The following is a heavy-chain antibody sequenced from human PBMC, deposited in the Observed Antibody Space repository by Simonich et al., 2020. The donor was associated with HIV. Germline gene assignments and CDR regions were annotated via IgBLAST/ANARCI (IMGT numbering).Heavy chain of an antibody. D-gene: IGHD3-16*01. CDR1: GFTLSSSA. CDR3: ASGGSISSVWADDY. Sequence: QVQLVESGGGVVQPGRSLRLYCAASGFTLSSSAMHWVRHAPGKCLEWLAVISYEGSNKDYADSVKGRFTISRDNSKNTLYLQMNSRRAEDTAVYYCASGGSISSVWADDYWGQGTLVTVSS. CDR2: ISYEGSNK. J-gene: IGHJ4*02. V-gene: IGHV3-30*07.